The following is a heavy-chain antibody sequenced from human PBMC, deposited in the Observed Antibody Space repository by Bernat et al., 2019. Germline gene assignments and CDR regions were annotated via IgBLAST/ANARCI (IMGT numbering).Heavy chain of an antibody. V-gene: IGHV1-18*01. CDR1: GYTFSYYG. Sequence: QVQLVQSGAEVKKPGASVKVSCKASGYTFSYYGISWVRQAPGQGLEWMGWVSGYNGNTDYAEKFQGRVTMTTDTSTKTVYMDLRSLGSDDTAVFYWARKGLRGRHYFYFGMDVWGQGTTVIVSS. J-gene: IGHJ6*02. CDR2: VSGYNGNT. CDR3: ARKGLRGRHYFYFGMDV.